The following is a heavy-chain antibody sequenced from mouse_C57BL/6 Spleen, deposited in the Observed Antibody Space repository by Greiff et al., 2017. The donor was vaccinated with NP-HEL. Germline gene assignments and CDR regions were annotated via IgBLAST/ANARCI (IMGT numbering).Heavy chain of an antibody. CDR2: IYPRSGNT. CDR3: AREIVVVATDYAMDY. CDR1: GYTFTSYG. J-gene: IGHJ4*01. Sequence: QVQLKQSGAELARPGASVKLSCKASGYTFTSYGISWVKQRTGQGLEWIGEIYPRSGNTYYNEKFKGKATLTADKSSSTAYMELRSLTSEDSAVYFCAREIVVVATDYAMDYWGQGTSVTVSS. V-gene: IGHV1-81*01. D-gene: IGHD1-1*01.